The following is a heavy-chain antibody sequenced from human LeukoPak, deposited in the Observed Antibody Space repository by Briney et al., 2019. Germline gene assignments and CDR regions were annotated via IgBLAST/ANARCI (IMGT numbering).Heavy chain of an antibody. J-gene: IGHJ4*02. Sequence: SETLSLTCTVSGGSISSYYWSWIRRPAGKGLEWIGRIYTSGSTNYNPSLKSRVTMSVDTSKNQFSLKLSSVTAADTAVYYCARDRVYSSGWYGGYYFDYWGQGTLVTVSS. CDR2: IYTSGST. D-gene: IGHD6-19*01. V-gene: IGHV4-4*07. CDR1: GGSISSYY. CDR3: ARDRVYSSGWYGGYYFDY.